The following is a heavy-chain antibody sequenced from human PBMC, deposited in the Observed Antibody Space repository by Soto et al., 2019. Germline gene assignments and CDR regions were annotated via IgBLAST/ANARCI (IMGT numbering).Heavy chain of an antibody. J-gene: IGHJ6*02. CDR1: GGSISSGDYY. CDR3: ARASPVVTDV. CDR2: IYYSGST. D-gene: IGHD5-18*01. Sequence: QVQLQESGPGLVKPSQTLSLTCTVSGGSISSGDYYWSWIRQPPGKGLEWIGYIYYSGSTYYNPSPXGXVXIXXDTSTTQFSLKLSSVTAADTAVYYCARASPVVTDVWGQGTTVTVSS. V-gene: IGHV4-30-4*01.